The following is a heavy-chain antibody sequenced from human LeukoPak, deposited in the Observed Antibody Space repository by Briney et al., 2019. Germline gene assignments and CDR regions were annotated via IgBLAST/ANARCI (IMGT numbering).Heavy chain of an antibody. CDR1: GFTFSSYG. CDR3: ARAPYLSGGDWGYFDY. D-gene: IGHD2-21*02. CDR2: ISYDGSNK. V-gene: IGHV3-30*03. J-gene: IGHJ4*02. Sequence: GGSLRLSCAASGFTFSSYGMHWVRQAPGKGLEWVAVISYDGSNKYYADSVKGRFTISRDNSKNTLYLQMNSLRAEDTAVYYCARAPYLSGGDWGYFDYWGQGTLVTVSS.